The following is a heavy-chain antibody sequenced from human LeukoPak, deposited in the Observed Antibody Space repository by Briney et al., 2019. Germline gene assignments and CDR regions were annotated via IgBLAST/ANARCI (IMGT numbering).Heavy chain of an antibody. V-gene: IGHV3-30*18. CDR2: ISYDGSDK. CDR3: AKDAPIYYYGSGTYMDY. J-gene: IGHJ4*02. CDR1: GFIFSSYG. Sequence: TGGSLRLSCAGPGFIFSSYGMHWVRQAPGKGLEWVAVISYDGSDKYYADSVKGRFTISRDNSKNTLYLQMNSLRAEDTAVYYCAKDAPIYYYGSGTYMDYWGQGTLVTVSS. D-gene: IGHD3-10*01.